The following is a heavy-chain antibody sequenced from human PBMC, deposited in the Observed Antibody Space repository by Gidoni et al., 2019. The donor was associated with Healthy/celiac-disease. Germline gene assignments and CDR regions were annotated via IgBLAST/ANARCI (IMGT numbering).Heavy chain of an antibody. J-gene: IGHJ6*02. CDR2: ISWDGGST. CDR1: GFTVDEYT. Sequence: EVQLVESGGVVVQPGGSLRLSCAASGFTVDEYTMHWVRQAPGKGLEWVSLISWDGGSTYYADSVKGRFTISRDNSKNSLYLHMNSLRTEDTALYYCAKDMELSGRLDPGPYYYYGMDVWGQGTTVTVSS. D-gene: IGHD1-7*01. V-gene: IGHV3-43*01. CDR3: AKDMELSGRLDPGPYYYYGMDV.